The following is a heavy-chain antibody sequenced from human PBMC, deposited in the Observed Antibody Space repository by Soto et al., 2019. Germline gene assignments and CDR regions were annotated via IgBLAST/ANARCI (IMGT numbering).Heavy chain of an antibody. J-gene: IGHJ4*02. Sequence: QVQLVQSGGEVKKPGASVKVSCKASGYTFSNFGLSWVRQAPGQGLELMGWISPHNGNTNYAQKLQGRLTMTTDTSTSKAYMELRSLRSDDTAVYYCARDRLGVSVTGGGFDSWGQGTLVTVSS. CDR1: GYTFSNFG. V-gene: IGHV1-18*01. D-gene: IGHD2-8*01. CDR2: ISPHNGNT. CDR3: ARDRLGVSVTGGGFDS.